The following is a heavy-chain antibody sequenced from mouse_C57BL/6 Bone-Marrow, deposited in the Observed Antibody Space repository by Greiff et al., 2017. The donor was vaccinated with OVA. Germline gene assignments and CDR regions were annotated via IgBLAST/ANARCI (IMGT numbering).Heavy chain of an antibody. V-gene: IGHV1-26*01. J-gene: IGHJ4*01. CDR2: INPNNGGT. CDR3: ARGGYYEAMDY. CDR1: GYTFTDYY. D-gene: IGHD1-1*01. Sequence: VQLQQSGPELVKPGASVKISCKASGYTFTDYYMNWVKQSHGKSLEWIGDINPNNGGTSYNQKFKGKATLTVDKSSSTAYMGLRSLTSEDSAVDDCARGGYYEAMDYWGQGTSVTVSS.